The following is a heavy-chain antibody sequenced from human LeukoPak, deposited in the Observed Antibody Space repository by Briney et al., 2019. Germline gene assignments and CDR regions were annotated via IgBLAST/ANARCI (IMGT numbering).Heavy chain of an antibody. V-gene: IGHV5-51*01. CDR2: IYPGDSDT. CDR1: GYSFTSYW. J-gene: IGHJ4*02. D-gene: IGHD6-6*01. CDR3: ARLEYSSSAIGYFDY. Sequence: GESLKISCKGSGYSFTSYWIGGVRQMPGKGLEWMGIIYPGDSDTRHSPSFQGQVTISPDKSISTAYLQWSSLKASDTAMYFCARLEYSSSAIGYFDYWGQGTLVTVSS.